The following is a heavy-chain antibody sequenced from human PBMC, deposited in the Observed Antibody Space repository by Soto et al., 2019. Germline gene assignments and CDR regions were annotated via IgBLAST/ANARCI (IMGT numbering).Heavy chain of an antibody. CDR2: TYYRSKWYN. J-gene: IGHJ6*02. D-gene: IGHD5-12*01. Sequence: SQTLSLTCAISGDSVSRNSAAWNWIRQSPSRGLEWLGRTYYRSKWYNDYAVSVKSRITINPDTSKNQFSLQLNSVTPEDTAVYYCARARGDSGYDFYYYYYYGMDVWGQGTTVTVSS. V-gene: IGHV6-1*01. CDR3: ARARGDSGYDFYYYYYYGMDV. CDR1: GDSVSRNSAA.